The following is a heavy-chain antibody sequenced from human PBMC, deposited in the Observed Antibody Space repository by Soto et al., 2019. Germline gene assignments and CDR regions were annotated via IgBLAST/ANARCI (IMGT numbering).Heavy chain of an antibody. CDR1: GFTFSAYW. V-gene: IGHV3-74*01. Sequence: VGSLRLSCSVSGFTFSAYWMHWVRQVPGKGLTWVSRISDDGSTATYADSVKGRFVISRDNAKNSLYLEMNTLRADDSGLYYCARGPRVSSTGTGAHWGRGTLVTVSS. CDR3: ARGPRVSSTGTGAH. CDR2: ISDDGSTA. D-gene: IGHD1-1*01. J-gene: IGHJ4*02.